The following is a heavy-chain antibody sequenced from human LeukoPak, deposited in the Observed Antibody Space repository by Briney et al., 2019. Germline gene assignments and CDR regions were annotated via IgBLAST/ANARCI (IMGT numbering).Heavy chain of an antibody. D-gene: IGHD4-17*01. J-gene: IGHJ3*02. CDR3: ARPGHMTTVSPPGDAFDI. CDR1: GGSFSGYY. CDR2: INHSGST. V-gene: IGHV4-34*01. Sequence: PSETLSLTCAVYGGSFSGYYWSWIRQPPGKVLEWIGEINHSGSTNYNPSLKSRVTISVDTSKNQFSLKLSSVTAADTAVYYCARPGHMTTVSPPGDAFDIWGQGTMVTVSS.